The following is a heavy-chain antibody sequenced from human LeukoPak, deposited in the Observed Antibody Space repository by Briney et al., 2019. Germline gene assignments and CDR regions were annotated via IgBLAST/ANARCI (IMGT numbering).Heavy chain of an antibody. V-gene: IGHV1-69*04. J-gene: IGHJ4*02. CDR1: GGTFSSYA. Sequence: GSSVKVSCKASGGTFSSYAISWVRQAPGQGLEWIGRIIPILGIANYAQKFQGGVTITADKSTSTAYMELSSPRSEDTAVYYCARGATSGVDYWGQGTLVTVSS. CDR2: IIPILGIA. CDR3: ARGATSGVDY. D-gene: IGHD1-26*01.